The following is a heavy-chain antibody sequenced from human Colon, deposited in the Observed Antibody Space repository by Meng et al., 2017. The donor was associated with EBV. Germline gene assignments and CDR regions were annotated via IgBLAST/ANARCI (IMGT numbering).Heavy chain of an antibody. Sequence: VQLQESGPVLVKPSQTLSLPCTVSGGSVSSGGYSWTWIRQHPGKGLEWFGHIYYSGSTFYNPSLKRRVIISIDTSKNQFSLNLRSVTAADTAVYYCARVSSGWDYFDYWGQGTLVTVSS. CDR3: ARVSSGWDYFDY. J-gene: IGHJ4*02. CDR2: IYYSGST. V-gene: IGHV4-31*03. D-gene: IGHD6-19*01. CDR1: GGSVSSGGYS.